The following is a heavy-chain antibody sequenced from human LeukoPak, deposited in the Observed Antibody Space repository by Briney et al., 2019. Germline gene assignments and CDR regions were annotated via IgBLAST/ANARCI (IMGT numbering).Heavy chain of an antibody. V-gene: IGHV3-23*01. CDR1: GFTFSSYA. D-gene: IGHD3-9*01. Sequence: TGGSLTFTCAASGFTFSSYAMSWVRPAPGQGLEWVSTTSGGSRSTDYAVSVKGRFTISRDNSKKTLYLQMNSLRAEDTVVYYCIGYFDLGAFYIWGQGTMVTVSS. CDR3: IGYFDLGAFYI. J-gene: IGHJ3*02. CDR2: TSGGSRST.